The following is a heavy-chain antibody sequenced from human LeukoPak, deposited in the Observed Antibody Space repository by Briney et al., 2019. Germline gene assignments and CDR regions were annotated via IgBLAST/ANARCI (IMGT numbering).Heavy chain of an antibody. D-gene: IGHD4-17*01. J-gene: IGHJ3*02. CDR3: AKYPDLVPWDWRDPDTTVTNIAFDI. Sequence: YPGGSLRLSCAASGFTFSSYAMSWVRQAPGKGLEWVSAISGSGGSTYYADSVKGRFTISRDNSKNTLYLQMNSLRAEDTAVYYCAKYPDLVPWDWRDPDTTVTNIAFDIWGQGTMVTVSS. CDR2: ISGSGGST. CDR1: GFTFSSYA. V-gene: IGHV3-23*01.